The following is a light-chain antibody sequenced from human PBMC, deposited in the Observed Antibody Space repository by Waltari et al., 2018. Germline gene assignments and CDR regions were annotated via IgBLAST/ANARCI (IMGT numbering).Light chain of an antibody. J-gene: IGKJ4*01. CDR1: QGISSW. CDR3: QQAASFPLT. Sequence: DIQMTQSPSSVSASVGDRVTITCRASQGISSWLAWYQQKPGRAPNLLIYAAAGLQSGVPARCSGSGSGTEFTLTISSLQPDDFATYYCQQAASFPLTFGGGTKVEIK. V-gene: IGKV1-12*01. CDR2: AAA.